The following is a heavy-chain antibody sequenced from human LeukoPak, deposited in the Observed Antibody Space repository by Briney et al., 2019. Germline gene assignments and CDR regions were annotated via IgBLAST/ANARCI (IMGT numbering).Heavy chain of an antibody. V-gene: IGHV3-7*01. CDR3: ARDIVVVPAANGVGDAFDI. J-gene: IGHJ3*02. CDR2: IKQDGSEK. CDR1: GFTFSSDW. D-gene: IGHD2-2*01. Sequence: GGSLRLSCAAAGFTFSSDWMSWVRQAPGKGLEWVANIKQDGSEKYYVDSVKGRFTISRDNAKNSLYLQMNSLRAEDTAVYYCARDIVVVPAANGVGDAFDIWGQGTMVTVSS.